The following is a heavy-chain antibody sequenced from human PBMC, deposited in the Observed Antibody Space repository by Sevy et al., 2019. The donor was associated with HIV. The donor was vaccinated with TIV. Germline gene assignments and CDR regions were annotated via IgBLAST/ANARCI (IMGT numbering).Heavy chain of an antibody. D-gene: IGHD5-12*01. CDR3: AKGTGYDPRDAFDV. Sequence: GGSLRLSCAASGLTFSSYAMSWVRQAPGKGLEWVSGISGGGGSTYYADYAKGRFTISRDNSKNTLYLQMNSLRAEDTAVYHCAKGTGYDPRDAFDVWVQGTMVTVSS. CDR1: GLTFSSYA. V-gene: IGHV3-23*01. CDR2: ISGGGGST. J-gene: IGHJ3*01.